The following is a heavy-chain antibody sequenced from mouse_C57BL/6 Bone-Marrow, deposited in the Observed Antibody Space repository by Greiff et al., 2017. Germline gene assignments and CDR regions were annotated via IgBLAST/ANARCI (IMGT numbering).Heavy chain of an antibody. CDR2: IWSGGIT. V-gene: IGHV2-2*01. D-gene: IGHD2-3*01. Sequence: VQLQQSGPGLVQPSQSLSITCTVSGFSLTSYGVHWVRQSPGKGLEWLRVIWSGGITDYNAAFISRLSISKDNSKSQVFFKMNSLQADDTAIYYCARNRDGYQAWFAYWGQGTLVTVSA. J-gene: IGHJ3*01. CDR3: ARNRDGYQAWFAY. CDR1: GFSLTSYG.